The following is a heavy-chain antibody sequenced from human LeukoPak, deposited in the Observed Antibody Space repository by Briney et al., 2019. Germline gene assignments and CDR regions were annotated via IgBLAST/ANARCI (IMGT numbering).Heavy chain of an antibody. CDR3: ARLMGEKSWYYHGMDV. J-gene: IGHJ6*02. V-gene: IGHV6-1*01. D-gene: IGHD2-8*01. CDR1: GDSVSGNSAD. CDR2: TYYRSNWYS. Sequence: SQTLSLTCAISGDSVSGNSADWNWIRQSPSRGLEWLGRTYYRSNWYSDYAEYVKSRITINPDTSKNQFSLQLNSVTPEDTAVYYCARLMGEKSWYYHGMDVWGQGTTVTVSS.